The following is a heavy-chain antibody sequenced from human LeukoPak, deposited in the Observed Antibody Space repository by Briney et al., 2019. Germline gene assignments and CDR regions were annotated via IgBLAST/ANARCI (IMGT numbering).Heavy chain of an antibody. Sequence: LPGGSLRLSCAASGFTLSTYAMSWVRQTPGKGLEWVSAISGSGGSTYYADSVKGRFTISRDNSKNTLYLQMNSLRAEDTAVYYCAGWRELPVTLSYYFDYWGQGTLVTVSS. CDR3: AGWRELPVTLSYYFDY. V-gene: IGHV3-23*01. J-gene: IGHJ4*02. CDR2: ISGSGGST. CDR1: GFTLSTYA. D-gene: IGHD1-26*01.